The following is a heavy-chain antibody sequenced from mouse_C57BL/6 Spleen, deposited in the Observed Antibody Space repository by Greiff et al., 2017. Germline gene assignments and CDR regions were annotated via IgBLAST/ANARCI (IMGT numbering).Heavy chain of an antibody. D-gene: IGHD3-2*02. CDR3: ARSPLDSSGYGAMDY. J-gene: IGHJ4*01. CDR2: IDPSDSYT. CDR1: GYTFTSYW. V-gene: IGHV1-50*01. Sequence: QVQLKQPGAELVKPGASVKLSCKASGYTFTSYWMQWVKQRPGQGLEWIGEIDPSDSYTNYNQKFKGKATLTVDTSSSTAYMQLSSLTSEDSAVYYCARSPLDSSGYGAMDYWGQGTSVTVSS.